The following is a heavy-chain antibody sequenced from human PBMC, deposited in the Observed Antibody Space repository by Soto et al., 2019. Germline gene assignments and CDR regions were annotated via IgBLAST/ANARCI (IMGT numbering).Heavy chain of an antibody. Sequence: GESLKISCKASGYSFSSYWIGWARQRPGKGLEWLGIIYPGDSETRYSPSLQGQVTFSVDKSITTAYLQWSSLKASDTAMYFCAKQRYTSQEVLYFDYWGQGSLVTVSS. CDR2: IYPGDSET. D-gene: IGHD2-2*01. CDR1: GYSFSSYW. J-gene: IGHJ4*02. V-gene: IGHV5-51*01. CDR3: AKQRYTSQEVLYFDY.